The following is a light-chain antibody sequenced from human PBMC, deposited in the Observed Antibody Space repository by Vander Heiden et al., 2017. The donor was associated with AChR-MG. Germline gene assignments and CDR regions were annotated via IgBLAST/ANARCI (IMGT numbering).Light chain of an antibody. CDR3: MQAQQDPRT. V-gene: IGKV2-28*01. CDR2: WAS. CDR1: QSLLRSDGYNY. Sequence: EIVMTQSPLSLSVTPGEPASISCRSSQSLLRSDGYNYLDWYLQKPGQSPQLLIDWASNRASGVPERFSGSGSGTDFTVKISRVGAEDVGVYYCMQAQQDPRTFGGGTKVEIK. J-gene: IGKJ4*01.